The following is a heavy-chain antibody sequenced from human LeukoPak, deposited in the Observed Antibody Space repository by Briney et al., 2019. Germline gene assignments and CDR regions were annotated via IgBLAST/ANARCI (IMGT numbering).Heavy chain of an antibody. CDR1: GGSISSYY. D-gene: IGHD2-2*01. CDR3: VRGPAANSYYFDY. J-gene: IGHJ4*02. Sequence: PSETLSLTCTVSGGSISSYYWSWIRQPPGKGLEWIGYIYYSGSTNYNPSLKSRVTISVDTSKNQFSLKLSSVTAADTAVYYCVRGPAANSYYFDYWGQGTLVTVSS. CDR2: IYYSGST. V-gene: IGHV4-59*01.